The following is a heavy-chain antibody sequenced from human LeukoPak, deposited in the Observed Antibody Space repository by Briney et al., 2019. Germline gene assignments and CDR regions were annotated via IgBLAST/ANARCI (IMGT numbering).Heavy chain of an antibody. D-gene: IGHD3-16*02. Sequence: PGRSLRLSCTASGFTFGDYAMSWVRQAPGKGLEWVGFIRSKAYGGTTEYAASVKGRFTISRDDSKSIAYLQMNSLKTEDTAVYYCTRGITFGGVIVIHFDYWGQGTLVTVSS. CDR2: IRSKAYGGTT. J-gene: IGHJ4*02. CDR1: GFTFGDYA. CDR3: TRGITFGGVIVIHFDY. V-gene: IGHV3-49*04.